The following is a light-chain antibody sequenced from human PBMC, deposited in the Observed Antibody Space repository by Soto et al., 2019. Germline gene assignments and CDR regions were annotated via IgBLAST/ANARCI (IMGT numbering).Light chain of an antibody. Sequence: DIQITQSPSTLSAYVGDRATITCRASQSVRSWLAWYQQKPGRAPKFLIYDASSLESGVPSRFSGSGSGTEFTLTISNLQPDDFATYYCQQYDNYPLTFGGRTKVDI. CDR3: QQYDNYPLT. CDR2: DAS. CDR1: QSVRSW. J-gene: IGKJ4*01. V-gene: IGKV1-5*01.